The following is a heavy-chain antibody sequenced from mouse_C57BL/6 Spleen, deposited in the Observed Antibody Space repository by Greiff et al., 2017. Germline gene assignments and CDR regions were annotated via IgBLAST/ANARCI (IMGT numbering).Heavy chain of an antibody. Sequence: QVQLQQPGAELVRPGSSVKLSCKASGYTFTSYWMHWVKQRPIQGLEWIGNIDPSDSETPYNQKFKDKATLTVDKSSSTAYMQLSSLTSEDSAVYYCARAYDYAGRLFAYWGQGTLVTVSA. J-gene: IGHJ3*01. V-gene: IGHV1-52*01. CDR2: IDPSDSET. CDR3: ARAYDYAGRLFAY. D-gene: IGHD2-4*01. CDR1: GYTFTSYW.